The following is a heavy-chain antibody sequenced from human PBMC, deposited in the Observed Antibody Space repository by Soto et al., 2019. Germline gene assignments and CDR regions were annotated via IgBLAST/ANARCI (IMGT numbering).Heavy chain of an antibody. CDR1: GGTFSSYT. D-gene: IGHD5-12*01. J-gene: IGHJ4*02. Sequence: QVQLVQSGAEVKKPGSSVKVSCKASGGTFSSYTISWVRQAPGQGLEWMGRIIPILGIANYAQKFQGRVTXTXDXVTSTADMARSRLRSEDTAVYYCASDLGPRGDGYDYWGQGTLVTVSS. CDR3: ASDLGPRGDGYDY. CDR2: IIPILGIA. V-gene: IGHV1-69*02.